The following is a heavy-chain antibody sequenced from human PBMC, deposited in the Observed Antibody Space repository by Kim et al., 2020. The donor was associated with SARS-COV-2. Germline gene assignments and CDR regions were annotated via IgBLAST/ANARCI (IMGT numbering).Heavy chain of an antibody. D-gene: IGHD3-10*01. V-gene: IGHV3-53*01. Sequence: YADSAKGRFTISRDNSKNTLYLQMNSLRAEDTAAYHCARKLLLFGDNGMDVWGQGTAVTVSS. J-gene: IGHJ6*02. CDR3: ARKLLLFGDNGMDV.